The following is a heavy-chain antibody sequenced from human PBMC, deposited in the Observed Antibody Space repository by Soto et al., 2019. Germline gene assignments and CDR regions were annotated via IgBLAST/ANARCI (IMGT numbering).Heavy chain of an antibody. V-gene: IGHV1-69*01. CDR1: GGTFSSYA. D-gene: IGHD3-22*01. J-gene: IGHJ4*02. CDR2: IIPIFGTA. Sequence: QVQLVQSGAEVKKPGSSVKVSCKASGGTFSSYAISWVRQAPGQGLEWMGGIIPIFGTANYAQQFQGRVTITTDESTSPAYMELSSLRSEDTAVYYCARDHYYDSSGYYNYWGQGTLVTVSS. CDR3: ARDHYYDSSGYYNY.